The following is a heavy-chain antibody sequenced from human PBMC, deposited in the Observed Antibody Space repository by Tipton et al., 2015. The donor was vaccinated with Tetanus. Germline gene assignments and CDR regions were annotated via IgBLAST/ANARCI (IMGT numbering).Heavy chain of an antibody. CDR3: ARKLGNGWFDP. CDR1: GFAFNTYA. Sequence: SLRLSCAASGFAFNTYAMTWVRQAPGKGLEWVSTLSGSGATTYYTDSVKGRFTISRDNSHNTLYLQMDSLRVEDTAVYYCARKLGNGWFDPWGQGILVTVSS. D-gene: IGHD2-8*01. V-gene: IGHV3-23*01. CDR2: LSGSGATT. J-gene: IGHJ5*02.